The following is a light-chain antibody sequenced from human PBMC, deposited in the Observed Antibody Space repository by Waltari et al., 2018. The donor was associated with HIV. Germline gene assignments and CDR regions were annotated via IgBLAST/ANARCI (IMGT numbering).Light chain of an antibody. CDR1: SPNIGSNF. J-gene: IGLJ3*02. CDR2: RKN. Sequence: QSVLTQPPPASGTPGQGVTISCVCDSPNIGSNFVYWYQQLPGTAPKVLIYRKNQRPSGVPDRFSGSKSGASASLSISGLRSADEAVYFCATRDGSLKVFGGGAKLTGL. V-gene: IGLV1-47*01. CDR3: ATRDGSLKV.